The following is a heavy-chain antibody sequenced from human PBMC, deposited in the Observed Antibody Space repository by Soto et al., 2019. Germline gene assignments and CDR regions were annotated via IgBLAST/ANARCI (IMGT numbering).Heavy chain of an antibody. Sequence: PSETLSLTCTVSGGSVSSGSYYWSWIRQPPGKGLEWIGYIYYSGSTNYNPSLKSRVTISVDTSKNQFSLKLSSVTAADTAVYYGARDGRDRRGWSRCGIDFCDTGPTGTVSS. D-gene: IGHD3-10*01. CDR2: IYYSGST. CDR3: ARDGRDRRGWSRCGIDF. V-gene: IGHV4-61*01. CDR1: GGSVSSGSYY. J-gene: IGHJ6*04.